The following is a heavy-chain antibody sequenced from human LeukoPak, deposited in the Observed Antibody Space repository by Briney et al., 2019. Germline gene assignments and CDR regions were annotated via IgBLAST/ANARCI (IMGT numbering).Heavy chain of an antibody. V-gene: IGHV3-21*01. CDR2: ISSSSSYI. D-gene: IGHD6-13*01. J-gene: IGHJ4*02. CDR3: ANSAAGTPDFDY. CDR1: GFTFSSYS. Sequence: GGSLRLSCAASGFTFSSYSMNWVRQAPGKGLEWVSSISSSSSYIYYADSVKGRFTISRDNAKNSLYLQMNSLRAEDTAVYYCANSAAGTPDFDYWGQGTLVTVSS.